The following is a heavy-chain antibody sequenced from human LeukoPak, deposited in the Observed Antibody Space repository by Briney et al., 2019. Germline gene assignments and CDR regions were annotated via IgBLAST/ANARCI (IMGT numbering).Heavy chain of an antibody. D-gene: IGHD5-12*01. CDR1: GGSFNGYY. CDR3: ARRPVLGGLRG. Sequence: EPSETLSLTCAVYGGSFNGYYWSWIRQSPGKGLEWIGEGNHNGGTKYNPSLKSRVTISVDTSKNQFSLKLSSVTAADTAVYYCARRPVLGGLRGWGQGTLVTVSS. J-gene: IGHJ4*02. CDR2: GNHNGGT. V-gene: IGHV4-34*01.